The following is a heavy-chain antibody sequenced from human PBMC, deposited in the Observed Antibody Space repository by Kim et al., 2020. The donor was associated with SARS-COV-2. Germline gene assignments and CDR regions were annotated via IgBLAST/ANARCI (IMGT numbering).Heavy chain of an antibody. CDR2: INPDDATT. Sequence: ASVKVSCRASGYTFTNFFIHWVRQAPGQGLEWMGIINPDDATTSYAQKFQGRVTVTSDASTNTVYMELNSLTSDDTAVFYCGRVHNPTYSSGWDNLDYWGQGTLVTVSS. CDR3: GRVHNPTYSSGWDNLDY. J-gene: IGHJ4*02. CDR1: GYTFTNFF. V-gene: IGHV1-46*01. D-gene: IGHD6-19*01.